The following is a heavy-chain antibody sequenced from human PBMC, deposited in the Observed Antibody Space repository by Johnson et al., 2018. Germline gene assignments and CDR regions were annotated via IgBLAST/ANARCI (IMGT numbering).Heavy chain of an antibody. CDR1: GGSISSYY. CDR2: IYYSGST. J-gene: IGHJ6*03. D-gene: IGHD1-26*01. CDR3: ARGRGSYPYYYYYRDV. V-gene: IGHV4-59*01. Sequence: QVQLHESGPGLVKTSETLSLTCTVSGGSISSYYWSWIRQPPGKGLEWIGYIYYSGSTNYNPSLKSRVTISVDTSKNQFSLKLSSVTAADPAVYYCARGRGSYPYYYYYRDVWGKGTTVTCSS.